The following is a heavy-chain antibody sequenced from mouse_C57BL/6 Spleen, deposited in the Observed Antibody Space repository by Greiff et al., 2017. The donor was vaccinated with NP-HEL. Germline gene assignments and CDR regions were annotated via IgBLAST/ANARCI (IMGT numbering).Heavy chain of an antibody. CDR2: IRNKANGYTT. Sequence: EVKLVESGGGLVQPGGSLSLSCAASGFTFTDYYMSWVRQPPGKALEWLGFIRNKANGYTTEYSASVKGRFTISRDNSQSILYLQMNALGAEDSATYDCAKYGCMGYSEYYGGWGQGTTVTVST. D-gene: IGHD1-1*02. CDR3: AKYGCMGYSEYYGG. V-gene: IGHV7-3*01. CDR1: GFTFTDYY. J-gene: IGHJ2*01.